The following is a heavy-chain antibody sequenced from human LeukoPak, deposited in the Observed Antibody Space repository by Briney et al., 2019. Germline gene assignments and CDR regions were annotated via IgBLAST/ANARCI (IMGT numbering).Heavy chain of an antibody. Sequence: PGGSLRLSCAVSGFTFSDYYMSWIRQAPGKGLEWVSYISSSGTTIYYADSVKGRFTISRDNAKNSLYLQMNSLRAEDTAVYYCATPYYYDRWYFQHWGQGTLVTVSS. CDR1: GFTFSDYY. J-gene: IGHJ1*01. D-gene: IGHD3-22*01. CDR3: ATPYYYDRWYFQH. V-gene: IGHV3-11*01. CDR2: ISSSGTTI.